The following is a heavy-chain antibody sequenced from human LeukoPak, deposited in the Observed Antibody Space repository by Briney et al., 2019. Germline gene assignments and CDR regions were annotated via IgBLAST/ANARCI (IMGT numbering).Heavy chain of an antibody. V-gene: IGHV4-31*03. J-gene: IGHJ4*02. Sequence: SQTLSLTCTVSGDSINGGGYYWSWIRPHPGKGLEWIGYIYYSGSTYYNPSLKSRVTISVDTSKNQFSLKVSSVTVADTAVYSCASDNYYGPGSFVYWGQGTLVTVSS. CDR2: IYYSGST. D-gene: IGHD3-10*01. CDR1: GDSINGGGYY. CDR3: ASDNYYGPGSFVY.